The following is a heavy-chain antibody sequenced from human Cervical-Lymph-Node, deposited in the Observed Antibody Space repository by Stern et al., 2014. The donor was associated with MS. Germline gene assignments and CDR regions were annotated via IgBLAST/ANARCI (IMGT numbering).Heavy chain of an antibody. V-gene: IGHV1-3*04. CDR3: ERGQQGFDP. D-gene: IGHD6-13*01. CDR1: GYTFTSYA. CDR2: INTDNGDN. Sequence: QDQLVQSGAEVKKPGASVKVSCKASGYTFTSYAIHWVRQAPGQGLEWMGRINTDNGDNNYSEKFQGRVTITSDTSANNAVMEMFSLTSEDTTVYYCERGQQGFDPWGQGTLVTVSA. J-gene: IGHJ5*02.